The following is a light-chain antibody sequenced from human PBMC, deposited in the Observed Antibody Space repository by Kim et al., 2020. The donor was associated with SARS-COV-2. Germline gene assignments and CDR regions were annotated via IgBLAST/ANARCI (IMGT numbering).Light chain of an antibody. CDR3: QKYDSAPWT. J-gene: IGKJ1*01. CDR1: QNIANY. CDR2: AAS. Sequence: DIQMTQSPSSLSASVGDGVTITCRASQNIANYLAWYQQKPGKVPKLLLYAASALKDGVPSRFSGNRSGTDFTLTISNLQPDDVATYYCQKYDSAPWTFGQGTKVDIK. V-gene: IGKV1-27*01.